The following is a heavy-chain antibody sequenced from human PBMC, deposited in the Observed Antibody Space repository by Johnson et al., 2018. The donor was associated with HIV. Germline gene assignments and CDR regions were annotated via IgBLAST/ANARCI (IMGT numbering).Heavy chain of an antibody. CDR1: GFTFSSYA. V-gene: IGHV3-30*04. J-gene: IGHJ3*02. Sequence: QVQLVESGGGVVQPGRSLRLSCAASGFTFSSYAMHWVRQAPVKGLEWVAVISYDGSNKYYADSVKGRFTISRDNSKNTLYLQMNSLRAEDTAVYYCARGRASWELYDAFEIWGQGTMVTVSS. CDR2: ISYDGSNK. D-gene: IGHD1-26*01. CDR3: ARGRASWELYDAFEI.